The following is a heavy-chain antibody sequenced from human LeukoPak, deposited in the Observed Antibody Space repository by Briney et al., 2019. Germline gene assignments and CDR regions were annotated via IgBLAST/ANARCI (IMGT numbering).Heavy chain of an antibody. J-gene: IGHJ5*02. D-gene: IGHD6-19*01. V-gene: IGHV3-15*01. Sequence: PGGSLRLSCAASGFTFSNAWMSWVRQAPGKGLEWVGRIKSKTDGGITDYAAPVKGRFTISRDDSKNTLYLQMNSLKTEDTAVYYCTTDLTVVAVASWGQGTLVTVSS. CDR3: TTDLTVVAVAS. CDR1: GFTFSNAW. CDR2: IKSKTDGGIT.